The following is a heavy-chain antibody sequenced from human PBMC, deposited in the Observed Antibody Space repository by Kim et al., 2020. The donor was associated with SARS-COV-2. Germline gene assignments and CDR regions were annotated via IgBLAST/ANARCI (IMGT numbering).Heavy chain of an antibody. CDR2: INPNSGGT. V-gene: IGHV1-2*04. CDR1: GYTFTGYY. Sequence: ASVKVSCKASGYTFTGYYMHWVRQAPGQGLEWMGWINPNSGGTNYAQKFQGWVTMTRDTSISTAYMELSRLTSDDTAVYWCARDRGSVTTVFDYWGQGTLVTVSS. CDR3: ARDRGSVTTVFDY. J-gene: IGHJ4*02. D-gene: IGHD4-17*01.